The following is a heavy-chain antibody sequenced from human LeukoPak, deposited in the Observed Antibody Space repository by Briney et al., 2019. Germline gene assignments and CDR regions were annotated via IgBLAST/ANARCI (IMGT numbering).Heavy chain of an antibody. CDR3: ARRIPSSGWYGYFDH. V-gene: IGHV4-31*03. CDR2: IDNSGGT. CDR1: GGSISSGPYY. J-gene: IGHJ4*01. D-gene: IGHD6-19*01. Sequence: SQTLSLTCSVSGGSISSGPYYWSWIRQHPGKGLEWIGSIDNSGGTFYNPSLESRVTMSLVTSPNQFSLKLASVTAADTAVFYCARRIPSSGWYGYFDHWGHGTLVTVSS.